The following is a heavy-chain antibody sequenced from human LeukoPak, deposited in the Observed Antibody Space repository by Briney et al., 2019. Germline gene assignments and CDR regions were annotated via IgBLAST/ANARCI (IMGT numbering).Heavy chain of an antibody. Sequence: PSETLSLTCTVSGSSISTYYWSWIRQPPGKALEWIGYIYYSGSTNYNPSLKSRVTILVDTSKNQFSLRLSSVTAADTAVYYCARGTGTTPWFDPWGQGTLVTVSS. V-gene: IGHV4-59*12. D-gene: IGHD1-7*01. CDR1: GSSISTYY. J-gene: IGHJ5*02. CDR2: IYYSGST. CDR3: ARGTGTTPWFDP.